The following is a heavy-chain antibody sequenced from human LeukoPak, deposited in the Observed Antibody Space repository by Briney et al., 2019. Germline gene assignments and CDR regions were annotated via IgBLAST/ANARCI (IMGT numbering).Heavy chain of an antibody. CDR2: IYYSGST. Sequence: SETLSLTCTVSGCSISSYSWSWIRQPPGKGLEWIGYIYYSGSTNYNPSLKSRVTISADTSKNQFSLKLSSVTATDTAVYYCARHYYGDYPNLYYFDYWGQGTLVTVSS. CDR1: GCSISSYS. D-gene: IGHD4-17*01. J-gene: IGHJ4*02. V-gene: IGHV4-59*08. CDR3: ARHYYGDYPNLYYFDY.